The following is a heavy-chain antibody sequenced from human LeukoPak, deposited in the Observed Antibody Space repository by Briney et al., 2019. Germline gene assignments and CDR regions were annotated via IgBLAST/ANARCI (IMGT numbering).Heavy chain of an antibody. J-gene: IGHJ4*02. D-gene: IGHD6-13*01. CDR3: ARDTTGTVTAAGRSDY. V-gene: IGHV3-7*01. CDR2: IKQDGSER. CDR1: GFTFSSYG. Sequence: GGSLRLSCAASGFTFSSYGMHWVRQAPGKGLEWVANIKQDGSERHYVDSIKGRFTISRDNAKNSLYLQMNSLRAEDTAVYYCARDTTGTVTAAGRSDYWGQGTLVTVSS.